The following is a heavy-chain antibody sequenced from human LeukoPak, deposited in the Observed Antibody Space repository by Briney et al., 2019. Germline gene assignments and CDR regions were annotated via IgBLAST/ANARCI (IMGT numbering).Heavy chain of an antibody. J-gene: IGHJ4*02. CDR3: ARDLDSSWYYFDY. D-gene: IGHD6-13*01. V-gene: IGHV1-69*05. CDR2: IIPIFGTA. Sequence: ASVKVSCKASGGTFSSYAIRWVRQAHGQGLEWMGGIIPIFGTANVAQKFQGRVTTTTYESTSTAYMELSSLRSEDTAVYYCARDLDSSWYYFDYWGQGTLVTVSP. CDR1: GGTFSSYA.